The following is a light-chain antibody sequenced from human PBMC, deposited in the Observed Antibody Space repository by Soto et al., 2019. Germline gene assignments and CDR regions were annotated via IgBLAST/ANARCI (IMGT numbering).Light chain of an antibody. Sequence: IQMTQSPSSVSASVGDSVTITCRASQLISSWLAWYQVKPGQAPKLVVYGASNRESGVPSRFSGSESVTLFNLAINSLQPEDFATYYCQPASSFPLTFGGGTKVEI. CDR3: QPASSFPLT. CDR1: QLISSW. J-gene: IGKJ4*01. CDR2: GAS. V-gene: IGKV1-12*01.